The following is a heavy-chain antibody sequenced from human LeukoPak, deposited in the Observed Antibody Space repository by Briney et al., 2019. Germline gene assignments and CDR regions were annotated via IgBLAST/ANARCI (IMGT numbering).Heavy chain of an antibody. CDR1: GGSISGYY. Sequence: SETLSLTCSVSGGSISGYYWSWIRQPAGKGLEWIGRIYNSGTINYNPSLKSRVTMSVDTSKNHFSLKLRSVTAADTAVYYCARDKYSNYGNWLVPWGQGTRVTVSS. CDR3: ARDKYSNYGNWLVP. J-gene: IGHJ5*02. D-gene: IGHD4-11*01. CDR2: IYNSGTI. V-gene: IGHV4-4*07.